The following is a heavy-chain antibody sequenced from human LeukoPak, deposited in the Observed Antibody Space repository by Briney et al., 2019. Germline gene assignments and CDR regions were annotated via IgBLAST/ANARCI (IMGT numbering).Heavy chain of an antibody. CDR1: GYTFTSYY. CDR3: ARDTIAVAGTSFDYFDY. J-gene: IGHJ4*02. D-gene: IGHD6-19*01. Sequence: ASVKVSCKASGYTFTSYYMHWVRQAPGQGLEWMGWINPNSGGTNYAQKFQGRVTMTRDTSISTAYMELSRLRSDDTAVYYCARDTIAVAGTSFDYFDYWGQGTLVTVSS. CDR2: INPNSGGT. V-gene: IGHV1-2*02.